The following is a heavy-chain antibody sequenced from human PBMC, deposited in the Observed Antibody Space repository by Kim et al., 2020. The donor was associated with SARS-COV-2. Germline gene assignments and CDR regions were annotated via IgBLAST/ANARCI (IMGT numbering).Heavy chain of an antibody. J-gene: IGHJ3*02. V-gene: IGHV3-15*01. Sequence: GKGRFTISRDDSKNTLYLQMNSLKTEDTAVYYCTTVTMIVVVTSFDAFDIWGQGTMVTVSS. CDR3: TTVTMIVVVTSFDAFDI. D-gene: IGHD3-22*01.